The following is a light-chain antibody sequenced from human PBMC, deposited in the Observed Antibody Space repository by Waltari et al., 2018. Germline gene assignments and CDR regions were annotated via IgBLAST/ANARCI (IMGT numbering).Light chain of an antibody. CDR2: KAS. Sequence: DIQMTQSPSTLSASVGDRVTLTCRASPSISSWLAWYQQKPGKAPKPLIYKASSLESGVPSRFSGSGSGTEFTLTISSLQPDDFATYYCQQYNNYPFTFGPGTKVDIK. J-gene: IGKJ3*01. CDR3: QQYNNYPFT. V-gene: IGKV1-5*03. CDR1: PSISSW.